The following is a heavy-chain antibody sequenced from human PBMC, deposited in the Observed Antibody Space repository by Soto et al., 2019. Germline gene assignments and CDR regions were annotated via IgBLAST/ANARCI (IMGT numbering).Heavy chain of an antibody. D-gene: IGHD3-22*01. CDR3: ARTKYYYDSSGYYYGSYGMDV. CDR1: GGSISSGDYY. J-gene: IGHJ6*02. Sequence: PSETLSLTCTVSGGSISSGDYYWSWIRQPPGKGLEWIGYIYYSGSTYYNPSLKSRVTISVDTSKNQFSLKLSSVTAADTAVYYFARTKYYYDSSGYYYGSYGMDVWGQGTTVTVSS. V-gene: IGHV4-30-4*01. CDR2: IYYSGST.